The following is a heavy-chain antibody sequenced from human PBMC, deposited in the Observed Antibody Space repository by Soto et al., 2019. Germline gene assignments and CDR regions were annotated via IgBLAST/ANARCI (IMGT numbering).Heavy chain of an antibody. CDR3: ARDQMVRGVTDLYYYYYYMDV. CDR2: IIPILGIA. V-gene: IGHV1-69*08. D-gene: IGHD3-10*01. CDR1: GGTFSSYT. Sequence: QVQLVQSGAEVKKPGSSVKVSCKASGGTFSSYTISWVRQAPGQGLEWMGRIIPILGIANYAQKFQGRVTITADKSTRTASMELSSLRSEDTAVYYCARDQMVRGVTDLYYYYYYMDVWGKGTTVTVSS. J-gene: IGHJ6*03.